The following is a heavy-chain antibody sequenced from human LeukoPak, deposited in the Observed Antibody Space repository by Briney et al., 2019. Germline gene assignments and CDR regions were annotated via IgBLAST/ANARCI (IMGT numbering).Heavy chain of an antibody. CDR3: ARSLIRSTGWYDY. CDR1: GFTFSNYE. V-gene: IGHV3-48*03. CDR2: ISSGGNTV. D-gene: IGHD6-19*01. J-gene: IGHJ4*02. Sequence: GGPLRLSCAASGFTFSNYEMSWVRQAPGKGLEWVSYISSGGNTVHYADSVKGRFTISRDNAKSSLYLQMNSLRAEDAAVYYCARSLIRSTGWYDYWGQGTWSPSPQ.